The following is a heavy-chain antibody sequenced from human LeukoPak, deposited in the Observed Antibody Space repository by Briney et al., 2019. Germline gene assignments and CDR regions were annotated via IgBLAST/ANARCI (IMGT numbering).Heavy chain of an antibody. Sequence: PGGSLRLSCAASGFTFSSYAMSWVRQAPGKGLEWVSAISGSGGSTYYADSVKGRFTISRDNSKNTLYLQMNSLRAEDTAVYYCAKDQDYYGSGSSIFDYWGQGTLVTVSS. CDR2: ISGSGGST. D-gene: IGHD3-10*01. J-gene: IGHJ4*02. CDR3: AKDQDYYGSGSSIFDY. V-gene: IGHV3-23*01. CDR1: GFTFSSYA.